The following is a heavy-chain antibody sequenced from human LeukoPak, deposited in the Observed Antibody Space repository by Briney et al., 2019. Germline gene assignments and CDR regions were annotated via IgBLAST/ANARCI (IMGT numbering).Heavy chain of an antibody. J-gene: IGHJ6*03. V-gene: IGHV4-38-2*02. CDR2: IHYSGST. Sequence: SETLSLTCTVSDYSINSGYYWDWIRQPPGKGLEWIGSIHYSGSTYHDPSLKSRVTVSLDTSKNQFSLKLSSVTATDTAVYAPMDVWGKGTTVTISS. CDR1: DYSINSGYY. CDR3: MDV.